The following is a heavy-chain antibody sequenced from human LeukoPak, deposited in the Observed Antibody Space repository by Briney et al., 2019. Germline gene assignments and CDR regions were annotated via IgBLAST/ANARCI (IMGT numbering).Heavy chain of an antibody. Sequence: PSETLSLTCAVYGGSFSGYYWSWIRQPPGKGLEWIGEINHSGSTNYNPSLKSRVTISVDTSKNQFSLKLSSVTAADTAVYYCSAAGTGPYWGQGTLVTVSS. V-gene: IGHV4-34*01. D-gene: IGHD6-13*01. CDR1: GGSFSGYY. CDR3: SAAGTGPY. J-gene: IGHJ4*02. CDR2: INHSGST.